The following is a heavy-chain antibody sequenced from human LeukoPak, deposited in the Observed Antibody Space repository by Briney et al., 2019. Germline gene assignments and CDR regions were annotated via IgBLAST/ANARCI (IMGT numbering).Heavy chain of an antibody. CDR2: INPNSGGT. J-gene: IGHJ6*03. Sequence: ASVKVSCKASGYTFTGYYMHWVRQAPGQGLEWMGWINPNSGGTNYAQKFQGRVTMTRDASISTAYMELSRLRSDDTAVHYCARTKYYDFWSGYGDMDVWGKGTTVTVSS. D-gene: IGHD3-3*01. V-gene: IGHV1-2*02. CDR1: GYTFTGYY. CDR3: ARTKYYDFWSGYGDMDV.